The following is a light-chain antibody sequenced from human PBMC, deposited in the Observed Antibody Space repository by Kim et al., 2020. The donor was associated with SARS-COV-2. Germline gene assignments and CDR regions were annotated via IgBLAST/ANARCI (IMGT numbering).Light chain of an antibody. CDR3: QQYSNRWT. J-gene: IGKJ1*01. CDR2: DAS. CDR1: QSISGG. V-gene: IGKV1-5*01. Sequence: SASVGDKVTITCRASQSISGGVAWYQQNPGKAPKLLIYDASSLESGVPSRFRGSGSGTDFTLIVSSLQPDDFATYYCQQYSNRWTFGQGTKVDIK.